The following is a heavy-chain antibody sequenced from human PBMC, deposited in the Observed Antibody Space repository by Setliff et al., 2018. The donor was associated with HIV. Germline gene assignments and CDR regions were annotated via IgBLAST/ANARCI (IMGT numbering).Heavy chain of an antibody. J-gene: IGHJ4*01. D-gene: IGHD2-2*01. V-gene: IGHV4-4*08. CDR2: IHTSGTT. CDR3: ARGLSSQTYWGTRPLGLDY. Sequence: SETLSLTCIVSGDSSSNDYWTWVRQPPGKGLEWIGNIHTSGTTKYNPSLNSRVTISVDMSKSQFSLRLSSVTAADTAVYYCARGLSSQTYWGTRPLGLDYWGQGSLVTVSS. CDR1: GDSSSNDY.